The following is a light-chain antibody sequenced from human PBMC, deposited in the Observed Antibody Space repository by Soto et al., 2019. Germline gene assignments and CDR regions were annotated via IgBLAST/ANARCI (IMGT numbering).Light chain of an antibody. CDR1: QSVSSSY. CDR2: GAS. Sequence: EIVLTQSPGTLSLSPGERATLSCRASQSVSSSYLAWYQQKPGQAPRLLIYGASSRATGIPDRFSGSGSGTDFTLTISRLEPEDFAVYYCQQYNNWPSFTFGPGTKVDIK. CDR3: QQYNNWPSFT. J-gene: IGKJ3*01. V-gene: IGKV3-20*01.